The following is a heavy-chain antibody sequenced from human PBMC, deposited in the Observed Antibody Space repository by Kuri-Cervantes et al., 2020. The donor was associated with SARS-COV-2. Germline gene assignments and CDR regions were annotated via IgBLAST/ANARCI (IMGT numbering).Heavy chain of an antibody. CDR2: MNPNSGNT. V-gene: IGHV1-8*03. D-gene: IGHD3-3*01. CDR3: ARDRIENDFWSGYYSALSLYYYYMDV. CDR1: GYTFTSYD. Sequence: ASVKVSCKASGYTFTSYDINWVRQATGQGLEWMGWMNPNSGNTGYAQKFQGRVTITRNTSISTAYMELSSLRSEDTAVYYCARDRIENDFWSGYYSALSLYYYYMDVWGKGTTVTVSS. J-gene: IGHJ6*03.